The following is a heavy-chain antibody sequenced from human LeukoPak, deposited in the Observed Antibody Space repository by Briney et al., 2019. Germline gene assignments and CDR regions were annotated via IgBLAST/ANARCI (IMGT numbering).Heavy chain of an antibody. V-gene: IGHV4-59*01. Sequence: SETLSLTCTVANVSINSYYWTWIRQPPGKALEWIGYVYNSGNTKYKPSLKSRATISVDTPKNQFSLILNSVTAADTAVYYCARSSLDDSGSLDPWRQETLVTVPS. CDR2: VYNSGNT. J-gene: IGHJ5*02. CDR3: ARSSLDDSGSLDP. CDR1: NVSINSYY. D-gene: IGHD5-12*01.